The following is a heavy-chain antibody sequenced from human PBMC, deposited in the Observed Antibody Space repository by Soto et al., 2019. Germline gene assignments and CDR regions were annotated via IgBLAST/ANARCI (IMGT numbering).Heavy chain of an antibody. CDR1: GGSISTDNW. Sequence: SETLSLTCAVSGGSISTDNWWSWVRQPPGKGLEWVGEIYHSGNTNYNPSLKSRLTISIDKSRDQFSLDVTFVTAADTAVYYCARGGRWLFDYWGQGALVTVSS. D-gene: IGHD5-12*01. CDR2: IYHSGNT. J-gene: IGHJ4*02. CDR3: ARGGRWLFDY. V-gene: IGHV4-4*02.